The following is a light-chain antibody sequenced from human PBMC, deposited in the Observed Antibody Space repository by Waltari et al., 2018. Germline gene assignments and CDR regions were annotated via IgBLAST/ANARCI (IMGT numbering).Light chain of an antibody. Sequence: QSVLTQPPSTSGPPGQRVTISCSGSTSNIGTNTVTWYQLLPGTAPKTVIFANYHRPSGVPDRFSASKSGTSASLVISGLQSEDEADYFCATWDDSLSGRVFGGGTKVTAL. CDR2: ANY. CDR1: TSNIGTNT. V-gene: IGLV1-44*01. J-gene: IGLJ2*01. CDR3: ATWDDSLSGRV.